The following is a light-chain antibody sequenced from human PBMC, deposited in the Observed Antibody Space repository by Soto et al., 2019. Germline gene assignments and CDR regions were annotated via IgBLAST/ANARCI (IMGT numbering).Light chain of an antibody. J-gene: IGKJ1*01. Sequence: DIQMTQSPSSLSASVGHIVTVTCRSSQSISNYLNWYQQKPGKAPKLLIYGASNLQTGVPSRFRGSASGTDFTLTISSLQPEDFATYYCQQSYSTPKTFGQGTKVDIK. CDR3: QQSYSTPKT. CDR2: GAS. V-gene: IGKV1-39*01. CDR1: QSISNY.